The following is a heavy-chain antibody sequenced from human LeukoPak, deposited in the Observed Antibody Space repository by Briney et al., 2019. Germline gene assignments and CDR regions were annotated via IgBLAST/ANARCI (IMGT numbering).Heavy chain of an antibody. Sequence: GRSLRLSCAASGFTFSSYGMHWVRQAPGKGLGWVAFIRYDVGNKYYADSVKGRFTISRDNYKNPLSLQMNSLRAEDTAVYSRATARWLRLHRPSDYWGQGTLVTVSS. CDR1: GFTFSSYG. D-gene: IGHD5-12*01. CDR3: ATARWLRLHRPSDY. J-gene: IGHJ4*02. V-gene: IGHV3-30*02. CDR2: IRYDVGNK.